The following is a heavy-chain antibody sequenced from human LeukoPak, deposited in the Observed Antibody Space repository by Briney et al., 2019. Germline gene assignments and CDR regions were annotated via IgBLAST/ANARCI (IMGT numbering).Heavy chain of an antibody. J-gene: IGHJ5*02. CDR3: ARVSMVRGVISWFDP. CDR2: INAGNGNT. Sequence: ASVKVSCKASGYTFTSYAMHWVRQAPGRRLEWMGWINAGNGNTKYSQKFQGRVTITRDTSASTAYMELSSLRSEDTAVYYCARVSMVRGVISWFDPWGQGTLVTVSS. CDR1: GYTFTSYA. D-gene: IGHD3-10*01. V-gene: IGHV1-3*01.